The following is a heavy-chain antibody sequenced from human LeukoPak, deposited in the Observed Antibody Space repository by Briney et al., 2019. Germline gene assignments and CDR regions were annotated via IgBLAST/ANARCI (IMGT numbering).Heavy chain of an antibody. CDR2: LDPEDGEA. V-gene: IGHV1-24*01. Sequence: ASVKVSCKVSGYTLSDLAMHWVRQAPGKGLEWMGGLDPEDGEAIYAQPLQGRVTMTEDTSSDTDYMVLSSLRSEDTAVYYCATRNFGDYGAFDIWGQGTMVTVSS. D-gene: IGHD4-17*01. CDR1: GYTLSDLA. J-gene: IGHJ3*02. CDR3: ATRNFGDYGAFDI.